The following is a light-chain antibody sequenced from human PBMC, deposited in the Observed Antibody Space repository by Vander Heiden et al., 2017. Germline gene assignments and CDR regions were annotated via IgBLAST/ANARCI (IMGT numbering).Light chain of an antibody. CDR2: GTS. V-gene: IGLV1-40*01. J-gene: IGLJ3*02. CDR3: QSYDSSLSGWV. CDR1: SSNIGAGYD. Sequence: QSVLAQPPSVSVAPGQRVTISCTGSSSNIGAGYDVHWYQQLPGTAPKLLIYGTSTRPSGVPDRFSGSKSGTAASLAITGLQAEDEADYYCQSYDSSLSGWVFGGGTKLTVL.